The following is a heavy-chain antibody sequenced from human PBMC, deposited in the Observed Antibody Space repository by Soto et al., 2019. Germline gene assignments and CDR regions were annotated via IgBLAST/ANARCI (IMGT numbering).Heavy chain of an antibody. J-gene: IGHJ4*02. CDR2: ISAYNGNT. CDR1: DYTLTTYG. CDR3: ARKPTYNFDD. V-gene: IGHV1-18*04. D-gene: IGHD3-16*01. Sequence: QVQLVQSGAEVKKPGASVRVSCKASDYTLTTYGITWVRQAPGQGLEWLGWISAYNGNTMYAQKFQGRVTMTTDTSTSTADMELRSLTSDDTAVYYCARKPTYNFDDWGQGPQVTVSS.